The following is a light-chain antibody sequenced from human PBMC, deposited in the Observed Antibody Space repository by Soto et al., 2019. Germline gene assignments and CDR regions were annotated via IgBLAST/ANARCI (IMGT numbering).Light chain of an antibody. CDR3: SSYTSSSTL. CDR2: EVS. J-gene: IGLJ1*01. CDR1: SSDVGSYNY. Sequence: LAQPASVSGSPGQSITISCTGTSSDVGSYNYVSWYQQHPGKAPKLMIYEVSDRPSGISSRFSGSKSGNTASLTISGLQTEDEADYYCSSYTSSSTLFGTGTKVTVL. V-gene: IGLV2-14*01.